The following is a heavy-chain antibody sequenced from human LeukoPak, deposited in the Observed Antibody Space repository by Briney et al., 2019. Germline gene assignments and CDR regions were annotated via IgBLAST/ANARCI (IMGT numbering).Heavy chain of an antibody. D-gene: IGHD3-22*01. Sequence: GGSLRFSCAASGFTFSSYAMHWVRQAPGKGLEYVSAISSNGGSTYYANSVKGRFTISRDNSKNTLYLQMGSLRAEDMAVYYCARDKSGDYDSSGRLSGPIDYWGQGTLVTVSS. V-gene: IGHV3-64*01. CDR3: ARDKSGDYDSSGRLSGPIDY. CDR1: GFTFSSYA. J-gene: IGHJ4*02. CDR2: ISSNGGST.